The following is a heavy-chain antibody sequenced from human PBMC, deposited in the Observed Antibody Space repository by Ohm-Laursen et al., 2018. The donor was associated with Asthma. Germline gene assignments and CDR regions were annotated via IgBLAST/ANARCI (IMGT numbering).Heavy chain of an antibody. J-gene: IGHJ3*02. CDR3: AGVWSGWYRNDAFDI. CDR2: IYYSGST. V-gene: IGHV4-59*01. D-gene: IGHD6-19*01. CDR1: GGSISSYY. Sequence: TLSLTCTVSGGSISSYYWSWIRQPPGKGLEWIGYIYYSGSTNYNPSLKSRVTISVDTSKNQFSLKLSSVTAADTAVYYCAGVWSGWYRNDAFDIWGQGTMVTVSS.